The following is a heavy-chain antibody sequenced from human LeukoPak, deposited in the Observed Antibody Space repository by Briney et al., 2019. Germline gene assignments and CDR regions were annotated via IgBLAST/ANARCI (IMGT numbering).Heavy chain of an antibody. V-gene: IGHV4-30-2*01. CDR1: GGSISSGGYS. CDR3: ARVTASWYGSFDY. D-gene: IGHD6-13*01. Sequence: SETLSLTCAVSGGSISSGGYSWGWIRQPPGKGLEWIGYIYHSGSTYYNPSLKSRVTISVDRSKNQFSLKLSSVTAADTAVYYCARVTASWYGSFDYWGQGTLVTVSS. J-gene: IGHJ4*02. CDR2: IYHSGST.